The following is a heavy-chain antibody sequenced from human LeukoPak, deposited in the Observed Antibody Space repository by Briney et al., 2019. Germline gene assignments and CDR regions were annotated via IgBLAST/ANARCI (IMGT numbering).Heavy chain of an antibody. CDR3: AGGDYVDYYYGMDV. Sequence: GRSLRLSCAASGFTFSSYWMHWVRHAPGKGLVWVSRINSDGSSTSYADSVKGRFTISRDNAKNTLYLQMNSLRAEDTAVYYCAGGDYVDYYYGMDVWGQGTTVTVSS. J-gene: IGHJ6*02. CDR2: INSDGSST. CDR1: GFTFSSYW. V-gene: IGHV3-74*01. D-gene: IGHD4-17*01.